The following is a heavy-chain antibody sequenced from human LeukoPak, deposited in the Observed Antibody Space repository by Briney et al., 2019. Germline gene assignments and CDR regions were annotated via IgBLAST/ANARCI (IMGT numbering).Heavy chain of an antibody. D-gene: IGHD6-13*01. CDR1: GGSINSYY. CDR2: IYSSGST. V-gene: IGHV4-4*07. CDR3: ARVSAAGMWDY. J-gene: IGHJ4*02. Sequence: SETLSLTCIVSGGSINSYYWSWIRQPAGKGLEWIGRIYSSGSTNYNPSLKSRVTMSVDTSKNQFSLKLNSVTAADTAVYYCARVSAAGMWDYWGQGTLVTVSS.